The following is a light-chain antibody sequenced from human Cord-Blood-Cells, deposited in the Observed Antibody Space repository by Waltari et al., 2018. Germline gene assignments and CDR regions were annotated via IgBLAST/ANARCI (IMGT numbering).Light chain of an antibody. Sequence: AIQLTQSPSSLSASVGDRVTITFRASQGISSALAWYQQKPGKAPKLLIYDASSLESGVPSRCSGSGSGTDFTLTISSLQPEDFATYYCQQFNSYPITFGQGTRLEIK. CDR2: DAS. CDR3: QQFNSYPIT. J-gene: IGKJ5*01. V-gene: IGKV1-13*02. CDR1: QGISSA.